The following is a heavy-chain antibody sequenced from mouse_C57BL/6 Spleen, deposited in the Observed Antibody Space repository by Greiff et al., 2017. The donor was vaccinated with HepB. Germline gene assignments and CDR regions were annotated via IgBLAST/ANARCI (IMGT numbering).Heavy chain of an antibody. D-gene: IGHD1-1*01. J-gene: IGHJ4*01. Sequence: EVQLQQSGPVLVKPGASVKMSCKASGYTFTDYYMNWVKQSHGKSLEWIGVINPYNGGTSYNQKFKGKATLTVDKSSSTAYMELNSLTSEDSAVYYCARDFHYGSSYAMDYWGQGTSVTVSS. CDR3: ARDFHYGSSYAMDY. CDR2: INPYNGGT. CDR1: GYTFTDYY. V-gene: IGHV1-19*01.